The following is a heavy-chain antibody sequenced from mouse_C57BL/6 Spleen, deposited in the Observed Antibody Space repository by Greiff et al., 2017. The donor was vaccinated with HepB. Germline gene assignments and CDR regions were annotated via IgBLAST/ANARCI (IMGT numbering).Heavy chain of an antibody. J-gene: IGHJ2*01. CDR1: GYAFTNYL. CDR2: INPGSGGT. Sequence: QVQLQQSGAELVRPGTSVKVSCKASGYAFTNYLIEWVKQRPGQGLEWIGVINPGSGGTNYNEKFKGKATLTADKSSSTADMQLSSLTSEDSAVYVCARSGGYGNYPYFDYWGQGTTLTVSA. CDR3: ARSGGYGNYPYFDY. D-gene: IGHD2-1*01. V-gene: IGHV1-54*01.